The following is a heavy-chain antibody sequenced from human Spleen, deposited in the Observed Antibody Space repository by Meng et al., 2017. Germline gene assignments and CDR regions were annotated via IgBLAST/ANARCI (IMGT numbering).Heavy chain of an antibody. D-gene: IGHD2-2*01. CDR1: GFTFSSYA. Sequence: GESLKISCAASGFTFSSYAMSWVRQAPGKGLEWVSAISGSGGSTYYADSVKGRFTISRDNSKNTLYLQMNSLRAEDTAVYYCAKMGLYCNSTSCPTWFDPWGQGTLVTVSS. J-gene: IGHJ5*02. CDR3: AKMGLYCNSTSCPTWFDP. CDR2: ISGSGGST. V-gene: IGHV3-23*01.